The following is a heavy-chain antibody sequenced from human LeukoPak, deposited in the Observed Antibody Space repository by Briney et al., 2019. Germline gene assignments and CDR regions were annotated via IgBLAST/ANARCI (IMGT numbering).Heavy chain of an antibody. CDR2: ISWDGDST. CDR1: GFTFDDYA. J-gene: IGHJ4*02. CDR3: AKTDSSGWYGTGDH. V-gene: IGHV3-43D*03. Sequence: PGGSLRLSCAASGFTFDDYAMSWVRQAPGKGLEWVSLISWDGDSTYYADSVKGRFTVSRDNSNNSVYLQMNSLRAEDTALYYCAKTDSSGWYGTGDHWGQGTLVTVSS. D-gene: IGHD6-19*01.